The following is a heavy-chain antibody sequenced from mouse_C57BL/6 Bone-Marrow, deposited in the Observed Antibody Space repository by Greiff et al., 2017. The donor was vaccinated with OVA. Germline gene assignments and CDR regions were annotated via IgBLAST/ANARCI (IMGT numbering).Heavy chain of an antibody. CDR2: IDPEDGET. Sequence: EVQGVESGAELVKPGASVKLSCTASGFNIKDYYMHWVKQRTEQGLEWIGRIDPEDGETKYAPKFQGKATITADTSSNTAYLQLSSLTSEDTAVYYCASFYGNYVGYYAMDYWGQGTSVTVSS. D-gene: IGHD2-1*01. CDR3: ASFYGNYVGYYAMDY. J-gene: IGHJ4*01. V-gene: IGHV14-2*01. CDR1: GFNIKDYY.